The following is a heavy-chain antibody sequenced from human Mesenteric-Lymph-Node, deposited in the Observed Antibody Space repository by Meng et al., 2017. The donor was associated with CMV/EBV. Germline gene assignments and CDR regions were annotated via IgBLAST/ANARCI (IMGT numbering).Heavy chain of an antibody. CDR2: IYYSGST. V-gene: IGHV4-39*01. Sequence: SETLSLTCSVSGGSITTTNYYWGWIRQPPGKGLEWIGSIYYSGSTYYNPSLKSRVTISVDTSKNQFSLKLSSVTAADTAVYYCARLESSGGGGYYFDYWGQGTLVTVSS. J-gene: IGHJ4*02. CDR1: GGSITTTNYY. D-gene: IGHD6-19*01. CDR3: ARLESSGGGGYYFDY.